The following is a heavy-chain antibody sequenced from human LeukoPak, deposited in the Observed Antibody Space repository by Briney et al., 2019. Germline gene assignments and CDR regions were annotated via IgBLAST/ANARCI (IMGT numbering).Heavy chain of an antibody. CDR2: ISYDGSNK. CDR1: GFTFSSYA. J-gene: IGHJ4*02. CDR3: ARDGIGELLHDFDY. V-gene: IGHV3-30-3*01. D-gene: IGHD3-10*01. Sequence: GGSLRLSCAASGFTFSSYAMHWVRQAPGKGLEWVAVISYDGSNKYYADSVKGRFTISRDNAKNSLYLQMNSLRTEDTAVYYCARDGIGELLHDFDYWGQGTLATVSS.